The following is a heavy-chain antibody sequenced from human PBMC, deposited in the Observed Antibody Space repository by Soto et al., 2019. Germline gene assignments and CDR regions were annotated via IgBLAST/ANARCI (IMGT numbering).Heavy chain of an antibody. CDR1: GYTFSDYY. V-gene: IGHV1-2*02. CDR2: ISPNSGAT. J-gene: IGHJ1*01. D-gene: IGHD2-21*01. Sequence: QVQLVQSGAEVMEPGASGTVSCKASGYTFSDYYLHWVRQAPGQGLEWMGWISPNSGATEYAPKFQGRVTMTTATSISTAFLKLASLRPDDTAIYYCARGPRTQLWRPFAHWGQGTLVTVSS. CDR3: ARGPRTQLWRPFAH.